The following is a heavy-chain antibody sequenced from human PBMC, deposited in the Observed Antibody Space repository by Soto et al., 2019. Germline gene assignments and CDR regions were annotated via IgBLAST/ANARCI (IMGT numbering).Heavy chain of an antibody. V-gene: IGHV3-23*01. CDR2: ISGSGGST. J-gene: IGHJ4*02. Sequence: GGSLRLSCAASGFTFSSYAMSWVRQAPGKGLEWVSAISGSGGSTYYADSVKGRFTISRDNSKNTLYLQMNSLRAEDTAVYYCAKDGSDSGTTYYFDYWGQGTLFTVSS. D-gene: IGHD1-26*01. CDR3: AKDGSDSGTTYYFDY. CDR1: GFTFSSYA.